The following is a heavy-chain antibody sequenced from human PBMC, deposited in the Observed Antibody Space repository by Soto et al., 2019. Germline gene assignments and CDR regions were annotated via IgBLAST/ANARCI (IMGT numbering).Heavy chain of an antibody. V-gene: IGHV3-23*01. CDR3: AKDGRRVGPTLNWLDS. J-gene: IGHJ5*01. D-gene: IGHD1-26*01. CDR2: VSGSGGTT. Sequence: EVHLMESGGGLVQPGESLRLSCVVSGLSLSSYALSWVRQAPGKGLEWVSAVSGSGGTTYYADSVKGRFTISRDNSKNTLYLQMNGLRVEDTAKYFCAKDGRRVGPTLNWLDSWGQGTQVTVTS. CDR1: GLSLSSYA.